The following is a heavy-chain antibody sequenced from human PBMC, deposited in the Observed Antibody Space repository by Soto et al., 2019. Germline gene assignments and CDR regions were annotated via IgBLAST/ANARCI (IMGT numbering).Heavy chain of an antibody. CDR2: ISAHNRNT. Sequence: QVQLVQSGAEVKKPGASVKVSCKASGYTFTSYSISWVRQAPGQGLEWMGWISAHNRNTNYAQELQGRVTMTTNTSTSTAYMELRNLRSDDTAEYYCASVAHPGDYWGQGTLVTVSS. J-gene: IGHJ4*02. V-gene: IGHV1-18*01. CDR3: ASVAHPGDY. D-gene: IGHD5-12*01. CDR1: GYTFTSYS.